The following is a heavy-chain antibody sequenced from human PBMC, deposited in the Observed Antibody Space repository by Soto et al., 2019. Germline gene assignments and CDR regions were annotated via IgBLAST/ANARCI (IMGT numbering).Heavy chain of an antibody. V-gene: IGHV3-7*01. Sequence: GGSLRLSCAASGFTFRSYWMSWVRQAPGKGLEWVANIKQDGSEKYYVDSVKGRFTISRDNAKNSLYLQMNSLRAEDTAVYYCARDPNIVATMGSIYYYYGMDVWGQGTTVTVSS. CDR3: ARDPNIVATMGSIYYYYGMDV. CDR1: GFTFRSYW. D-gene: IGHD5-12*01. J-gene: IGHJ6*02. CDR2: IKQDGSEK.